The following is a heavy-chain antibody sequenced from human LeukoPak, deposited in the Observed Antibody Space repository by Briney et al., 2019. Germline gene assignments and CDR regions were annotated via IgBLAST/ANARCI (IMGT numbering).Heavy chain of an antibody. CDR2: ISWNSGSI. CDR1: GFTFDDYA. Sequence: PGRSLRLSCAASGFTFDDYAMHWVRQAPGKGLEWVSGISWNSGSIGYADSVKGRFTISRDNAKNSLYLQMNSLRAEDTALYYCAKDSTVVTQGQFDYWGQGTLVTVSS. J-gene: IGHJ4*02. CDR3: AKDSTVVTQGQFDY. V-gene: IGHV3-9*01. D-gene: IGHD4-23*01.